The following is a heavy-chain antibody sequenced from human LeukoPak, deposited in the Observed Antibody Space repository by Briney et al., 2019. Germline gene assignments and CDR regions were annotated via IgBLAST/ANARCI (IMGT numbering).Heavy chain of an antibody. V-gene: IGHV4-38-2*02. J-gene: IGHJ4*02. Sequence: SETLSLTCNVSGYSISSGYYWGWVRQPPGKGLGWIGSMYHYETTYYNPSLQSRVTISVDTSKNQFSLKLSSVTAADTAVYYCARDPGDGHNFYFDYWGQGTLVTVSS. CDR1: GYSISSGYY. D-gene: IGHD5-24*01. CDR3: ARDPGDGHNFYFDY. CDR2: MYHYETT.